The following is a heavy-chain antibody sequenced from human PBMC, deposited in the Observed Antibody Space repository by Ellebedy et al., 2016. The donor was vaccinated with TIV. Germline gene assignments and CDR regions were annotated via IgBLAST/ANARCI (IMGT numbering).Heavy chain of an antibody. CDR1: GFTFSSYS. J-gene: IGHJ6*02. CDR3: ARDLDYYYGMDV. V-gene: IGHV3-21*01. Sequence: PGGSLRLSCAASGFTFSSYSMNWIRQAPGKGLEWVSSSSSSSYYIYYADSVKGRFTFSRDNAKNSLYLQMNSLRAEDTAVYYCARDLDYYYGMDVWGQGTTVTVSS. CDR2: SSSSSYYI.